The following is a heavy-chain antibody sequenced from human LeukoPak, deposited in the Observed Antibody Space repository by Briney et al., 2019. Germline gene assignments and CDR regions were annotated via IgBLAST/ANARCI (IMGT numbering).Heavy chain of an antibody. D-gene: IGHD6-13*01. V-gene: IGHV1-2*02. Sequence: EASVKASCKASGYTSTGYYMHWVRQAPGQGLEWMGWINPNSGGTNYAQKFQGRVTMTRDTSISTAYMELSRLRSDDTAVYYCAREGFIAAAASRQNNWFDPWGQGTLVTVSS. CDR3: AREGFIAAAASRQNNWFDP. J-gene: IGHJ5*02. CDR1: GYTSTGYY. CDR2: INPNSGGT.